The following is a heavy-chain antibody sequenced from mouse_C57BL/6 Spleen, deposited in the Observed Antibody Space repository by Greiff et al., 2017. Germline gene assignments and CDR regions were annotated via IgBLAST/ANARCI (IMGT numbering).Heavy chain of an antibody. CDR3: ARGGYSNYGGFAY. D-gene: IGHD2-5*01. CDR1: GFTFSDYG. Sequence: EVMLVESGGGLVKPGGSLKLSCAASGFTFSDYGMHWVRQAPEKGLEWVAYISSGSSTIYYADTVKGRFTISRDNAKNTLFLQMTSLRSEDTAMYYCARGGYSNYGGFAYWGQGTLVTVSA. V-gene: IGHV5-17*01. J-gene: IGHJ3*01. CDR2: ISSGSSTI.